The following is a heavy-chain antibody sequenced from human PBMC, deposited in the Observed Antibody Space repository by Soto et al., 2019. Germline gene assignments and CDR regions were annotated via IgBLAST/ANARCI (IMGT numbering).Heavy chain of an antibody. CDR3: ARDPSKPVSVY. CDR2: ISYDGSNK. CDR1: GFTFSSYG. J-gene: IGHJ4*02. V-gene: IGHV3-30*03. Sequence: GGSLRLSCAASGFTFSSYGMHWVRQAPGKGLEWVAVISYDGSNKYYADSVKGRFTISRDNSKNTLYLQMNSLRAEDTAVYYCARDPSKPVSVYWGQGTLVTVSS.